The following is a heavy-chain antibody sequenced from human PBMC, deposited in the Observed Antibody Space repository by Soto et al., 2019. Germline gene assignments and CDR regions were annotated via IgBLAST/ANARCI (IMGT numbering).Heavy chain of an antibody. D-gene: IGHD1-7*01. J-gene: IGHJ4*02. V-gene: IGHV2-5*01. CDR3: AHANNWDYRTPYYFDY. Sequence: QITLKESGPTLVKPTQTLTLTCTFSGFSLNTSGVGVGWVRQPPGKALEWLALIYGNDDQRYNLFLKNSLTITKDTSRDHVVLTMTHMDPVDTATYYCAHANNWDYRTPYYFDYWGQGTLVTVS. CDR2: IYGNDDQ. CDR1: GFSLNTSGVG.